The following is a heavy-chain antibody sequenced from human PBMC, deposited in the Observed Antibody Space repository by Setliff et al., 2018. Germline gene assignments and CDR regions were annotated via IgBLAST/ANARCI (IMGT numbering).Heavy chain of an antibody. D-gene: IGHD2-2*01. CDR1: GDSISSYY. Sequence: SETLSLTCTVSGDSISSYYWSWIRQPPGKGLEWIGYIYYSGSTNYNPSLKSRVTMSVATFENHFSLKLNSLTAADTAVYYCARAVPRGATPDYWYFDLWGRGTLVTVSS. CDR2: IYYSGST. CDR3: ARAVPRGATPDYWYFDL. J-gene: IGHJ2*01. V-gene: IGHV4-59*12.